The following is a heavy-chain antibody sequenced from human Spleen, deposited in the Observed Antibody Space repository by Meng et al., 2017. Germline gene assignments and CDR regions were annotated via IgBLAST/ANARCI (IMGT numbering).Heavy chain of an antibody. CDR3: ARARSPEYSSTWTEFLDTFDI. CDR1: GYSISSGYY. J-gene: IGHJ3*02. CDR2: IYHSGTT. D-gene: IGHD6-13*01. V-gene: IGHV4-38-2*02. Sequence: SETLSLTCPVSGYSISSGYYWGWIRQPPGKGRQWIGSIYHSGTTYYNPSLKSRVTISLDTSKNQFSLKLSSVTAADTAVYYCARARSPEYSSTWTEFLDTFDIWGQGIMVTVSS.